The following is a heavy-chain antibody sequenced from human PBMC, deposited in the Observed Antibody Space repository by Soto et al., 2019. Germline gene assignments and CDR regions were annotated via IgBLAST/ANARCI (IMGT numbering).Heavy chain of an antibody. CDR1: GFSVTDNY. D-gene: IGHD3-10*01. V-gene: IGHV3-53*01. J-gene: IGHJ6*02. Sequence: EAQLVESGGALIQPGGSLRLSCAGAGFSVTDNYITWVRQAPGKGLEWVSLLYSGGRIYYKESVKGRFTISRDTSKIMLYLQMDRLRTDDTAVYYCARSDREYAYGLNVWGQGTTVTVSS. CDR2: LYSGGRI. CDR3: ARSDREYAYGLNV.